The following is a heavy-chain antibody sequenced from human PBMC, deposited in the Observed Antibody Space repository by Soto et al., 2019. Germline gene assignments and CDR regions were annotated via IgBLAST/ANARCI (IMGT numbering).Heavy chain of an antibody. V-gene: IGHV3-48*02. CDR2: ISTTGTTT. CDR3: GRDKTWNGVISGFWFDP. D-gene: IGHD2-8*01. CDR1: GFTFSDFA. Sequence: EEQLVDSGGGLVQRGGSLRLSCSASGFTFSDFAMNWIRQAPGRGLEWISYISTTGTTTYYANSVRGRFTISRDNAKNSLYLQMKSLRDEDTAVYYCGRDKTWNGVISGFWFDPWGQGTLVTVSS. J-gene: IGHJ5*02.